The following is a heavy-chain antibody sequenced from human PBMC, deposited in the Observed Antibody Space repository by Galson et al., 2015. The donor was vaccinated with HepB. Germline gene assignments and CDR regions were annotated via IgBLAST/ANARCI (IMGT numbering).Heavy chain of an antibody. J-gene: IGHJ4*02. CDR3: TRLGDPSGYSSS. V-gene: IGHV3-73*01. CDR2: IKSKASNYAT. CDR1: GFTFSGSA. D-gene: IGHD6-13*01. Sequence: SLRLSCAASGFTFSGSAIHWVRQTSGKGLEWVGHIKSKASNYATAYTMSLKGRFTISRDDSKNTAYLHMKRLKTEDTAVYYCTRLGDPSGYSSSWGQGTLVTVSS.